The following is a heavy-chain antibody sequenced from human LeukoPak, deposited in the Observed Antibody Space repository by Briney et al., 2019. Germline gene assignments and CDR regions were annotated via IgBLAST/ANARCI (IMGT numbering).Heavy chain of an antibody. D-gene: IGHD2-15*01. J-gene: IGHJ6*02. CDR3: AREIHTPHCSGGSCYPYYYYYYGMDV. CDR1: GYTFTSYG. V-gene: IGHV1-18*01. CDR2: ISAYNGNT. Sequence: ASVKVSCKASGYTFTSYGISWVGQAPGQGLEWMGWISAYNGNTNYARKLQGRVTMTTETSTSTAYMELRSLRSDDTAVYYCAREIHTPHCSGGSCYPYYYYYYGMDVWGQGTTVTVSS.